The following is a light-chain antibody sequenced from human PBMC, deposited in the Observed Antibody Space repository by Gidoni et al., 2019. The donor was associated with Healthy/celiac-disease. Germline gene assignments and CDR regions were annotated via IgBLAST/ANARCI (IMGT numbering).Light chain of an antibody. V-gene: IGLV1-40*01. J-gene: IGLJ3*02. Sequence: QSVLTQPPSVSVAPGQSVTISCTGSSPNIGPGYDVHWYQQLPGTAPKLLIYGNSNRPSGVPDRFSGSKSGTSASLAITGLQAEDEADYYCQSYDSSLSGRVFGGGTKLTVL. CDR2: GNS. CDR1: SPNIGPGYD. CDR3: QSYDSSLSGRV.